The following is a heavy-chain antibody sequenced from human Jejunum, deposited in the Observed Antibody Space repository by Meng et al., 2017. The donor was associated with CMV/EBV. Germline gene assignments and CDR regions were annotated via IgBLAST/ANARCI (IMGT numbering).Heavy chain of an antibody. CDR2: IHFDGSHN. CDR1: GFRFSPYG. Sequence: GFRFSPYGMHWLRQPPGKGLEWVAFIHFDGSHNYYEDSVKGRFTISRDNSKNTLYLQMNSLRPEDTAVYYCARDPSQYSSSYYFDYWGQGTLVTVSS. J-gene: IGHJ4*02. CDR3: ARDPSQYSSSYYFDY. D-gene: IGHD6-6*01. V-gene: IGHV3-30*02.